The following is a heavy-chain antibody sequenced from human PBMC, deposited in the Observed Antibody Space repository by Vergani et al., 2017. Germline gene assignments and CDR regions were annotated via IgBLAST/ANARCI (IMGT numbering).Heavy chain of an antibody. V-gene: IGHV1-2*02. D-gene: IGHD3-9*01. J-gene: IGHJ6*02. CDR2: INPNSGGT. Sequence: QVQLVQSGAEVKKPGASVKVSCKASGYTFTGYYMHWVRQAPGQGLEWMGWINPNSGGTNYAQNFQGRVTMTRDTSISTAYMELSRLRSDDPAVYYCARDLGDILTGPNYYYYGMDVWGQGP. CDR3: ARDLGDILTGPNYYYYGMDV. CDR1: GYTFTGYY.